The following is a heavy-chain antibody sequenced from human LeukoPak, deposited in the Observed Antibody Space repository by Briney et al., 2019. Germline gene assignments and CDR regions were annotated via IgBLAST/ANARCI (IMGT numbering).Heavy chain of an antibody. CDR3: TTDPDYYDSSVGFDI. CDR2: IKSKTDGGTT. J-gene: IGHJ3*02. D-gene: IGHD3-22*01. V-gene: IGHV3-15*01. Sequence: PGGSLRLSCAASGFTFSNAWMSWDRQAPGKGLEWVGRIKSKTDGGTTDYAAPVKGRFTISRDDSKNTLYLQMNSLKTEDTAVYYCTTDPDYYDSSVGFDIWGQGTMVTVSS. CDR1: GFTFSNAW.